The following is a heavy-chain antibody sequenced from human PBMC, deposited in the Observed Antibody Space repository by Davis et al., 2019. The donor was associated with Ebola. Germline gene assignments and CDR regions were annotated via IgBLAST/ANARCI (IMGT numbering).Heavy chain of an antibody. Sequence: GESLKISCAASGFTFSSYGMHWVRQAPGKGLEWVAVISYDGSNKYYADSVKGRFTISRDNSKNTLYLQMNSLRAEDTAVYYCTTDSGSYSSVDYWGQGTLVTVSS. V-gene: IGHV3-30*03. CDR2: ISYDGSNK. CDR3: TTDSGSYSSVDY. D-gene: IGHD1-26*01. J-gene: IGHJ4*02. CDR1: GFTFSSYG.